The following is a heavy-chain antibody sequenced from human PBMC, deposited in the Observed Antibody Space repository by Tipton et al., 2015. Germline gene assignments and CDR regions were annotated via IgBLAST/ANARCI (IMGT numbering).Heavy chain of an antibody. J-gene: IGHJ4*02. CDR2: INHSGST. CDR1: GGSFSGYY. D-gene: IGHD6-13*01. V-gene: IGHV4-34*01. CDR3: ARVGSSSSWYPFGY. Sequence: TLSLTCAVYGGSFSGYYWSWIRQPPGKGLEWIGEINHSGSTNYSPSLKSRVTISVDTSKDQFSLKVSSVTAADTAVYYCARVGSSSSWYPFGYWGQGALVPVSP.